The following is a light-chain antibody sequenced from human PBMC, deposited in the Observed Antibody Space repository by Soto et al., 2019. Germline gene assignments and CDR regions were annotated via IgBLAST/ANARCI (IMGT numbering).Light chain of an antibody. CDR1: SSNIGAGYD. CDR3: QAYDSSLSIWV. J-gene: IGLJ3*02. Sequence: QSVLTQPPSVSGAPGQRVTISCTGSSSNIGAGYDVHWYQQLPGTAPKLLIYGNSDRPSGVPDRFSGSKSRTSASLAITGLQAEDEADYSCQAYDSSLSIWVFGGGTKVTVL. V-gene: IGLV1-40*01. CDR2: GNS.